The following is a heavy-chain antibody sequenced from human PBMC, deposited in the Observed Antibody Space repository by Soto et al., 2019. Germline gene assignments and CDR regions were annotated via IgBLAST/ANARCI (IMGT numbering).Heavy chain of an antibody. CDR2: ISAYNGNT. CDR1: GYTFTSYG. V-gene: IGHV1-18*01. Sequence: ASVKVSCKASGYTFTSYGISWVRQAPGQGLEWMGWISAYNGNTNYAQKLQGRVTMTTDTSTSTAYMELRSLRSDNTAVYYCARPYDFWSGSGPFDYWGQGTLVTVSS. D-gene: IGHD3-3*01. J-gene: IGHJ4*02. CDR3: ARPYDFWSGSGPFDY.